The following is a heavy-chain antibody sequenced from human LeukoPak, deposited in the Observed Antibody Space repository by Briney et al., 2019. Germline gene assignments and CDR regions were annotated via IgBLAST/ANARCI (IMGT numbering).Heavy chain of an antibody. D-gene: IGHD3-10*01. CDR3: ARDHGSAYYRAPRH. CDR1: GYIFTNYY. V-gene: IGHV1-46*01. CDR2: INPSGGST. Sequence: GASVKVSCKASGYIFTNYYMHWVRQAPGQGLEWMGIINPSGGSTTYAQKFQGRVTMTRDTSTSTVYMELSSLRSEDTAVYYCARDHGSAYYRAPRHWGQGTLVTVSS. J-gene: IGHJ4*02.